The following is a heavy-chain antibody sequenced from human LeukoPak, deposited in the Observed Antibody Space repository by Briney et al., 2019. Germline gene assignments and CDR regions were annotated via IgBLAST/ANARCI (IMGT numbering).Heavy chain of an antibody. CDR3: ARVGDYYDSSVPSYYFDY. J-gene: IGHJ4*02. D-gene: IGHD3-22*01. V-gene: IGHV3-7*01. CDR1: GFTFSSYW. Sequence: PGGSLRLSCAASGFTFSSYWMSWVRQAPGKGLEWVANIKQDGSEKYYVDSVKGRFTISRDNAENSLYLQMNSLRAEDTAVYYCARVGDYYDSSVPSYYFDYWGQGTLVTVSS. CDR2: IKQDGSEK.